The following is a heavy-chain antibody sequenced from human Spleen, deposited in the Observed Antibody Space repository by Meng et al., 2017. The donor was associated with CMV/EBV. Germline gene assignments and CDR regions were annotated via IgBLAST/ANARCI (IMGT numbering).Heavy chain of an antibody. CDR3: ARDRPHNWFDP. V-gene: IGHV1-46*01. Sequence: QVQLVQSGTEVKEPGASVRVSCKATGYPFTGYYIHWVRQAPGQGLEWTGLVSPTVGSTVYAQGFQGRLTVTRDLSTSTVYMELRSLTSEDTAIYYCARDRPHNWFDPWGQGTLVTVSS. CDR1: GYPFTGYY. CDR2: VSPTVGST. J-gene: IGHJ5*02.